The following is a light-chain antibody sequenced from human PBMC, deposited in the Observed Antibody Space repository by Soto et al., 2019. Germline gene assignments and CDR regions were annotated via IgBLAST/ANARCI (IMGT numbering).Light chain of an antibody. CDR1: QRVSSN. CDR2: GAS. CDR3: QQYNNWPPWT. J-gene: IGKJ1*01. Sequence: EIVMTQSPATLSVSPGERATLSCRASQRVSSNLAWYQQKPGQAPRLLIYGASTRATGIPARFSGSGSGTEFTLTSSSLQSEDFAGYYCQQYNNWPPWTFGQGTKVEIK. V-gene: IGKV3-15*01.